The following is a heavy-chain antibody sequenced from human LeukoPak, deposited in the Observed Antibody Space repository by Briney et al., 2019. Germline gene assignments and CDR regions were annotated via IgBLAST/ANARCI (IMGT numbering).Heavy chain of an antibody. V-gene: IGHV4-59*01. D-gene: IGHD6-19*01. CDR3: ARGYSRDWGLQYFQH. CDR1: GGSISNYY. CDR2: IYSSGST. Sequence: SETLSLTCTVSGGSISNYYWSWIRHPPGKGLEWIGYIYSSGSTSYNPSLKSRVTMSVDTSKNQLSLNLNSVTAADTAVYHCARGYSRDWGLQYFQHWGQGTLVTVSS. J-gene: IGHJ1*01.